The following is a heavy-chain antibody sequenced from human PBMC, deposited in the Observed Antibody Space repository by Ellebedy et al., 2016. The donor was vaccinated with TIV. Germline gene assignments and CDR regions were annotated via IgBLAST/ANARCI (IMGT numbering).Heavy chain of an antibody. V-gene: IGHV3-74*01. J-gene: IGHJ4*02. CDR3: ARDYWGY. Sequence: GGSLRLSCAASGFSFSTYWMFWVRQAPGKGLVWVSRTNTDGTITDYADSVKGRFTISRDNTKNTLYLQMNSLRADDTAVYYCARDYWGYWGQGTLVTVSS. CDR2: TNTDGTIT. D-gene: IGHD3-16*01. CDR1: GFSFSTYW.